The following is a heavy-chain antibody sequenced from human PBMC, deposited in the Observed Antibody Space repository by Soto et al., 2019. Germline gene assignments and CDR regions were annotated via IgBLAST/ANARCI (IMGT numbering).Heavy chain of an antibody. CDR1: GGSISSSSYY. CDR2: IYYSGST. V-gene: IGHV4-39*01. Sequence: SETLSLTCTVSGGSISSSSYYWGWIRQPPGKGLEWIGSIYYSGSTYYNPSLKSRVTISVDTSKNQFSLKLSSVTAADTAVYYCARLAVAGPDRWGQGTLVTVSS. J-gene: IGHJ5*02. CDR3: ARLAVAGPDR. D-gene: IGHD6-19*01.